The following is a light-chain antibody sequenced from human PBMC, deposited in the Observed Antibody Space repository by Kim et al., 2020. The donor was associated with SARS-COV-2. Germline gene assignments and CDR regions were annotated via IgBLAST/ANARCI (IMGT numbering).Light chain of an antibody. CDR3: GSYVGNNNFV. J-gene: IGLJ1*01. V-gene: IGLV2-8*01. CDR1: SSDVGGFNY. CDR2: EVT. Sequence: GQSRTISCTGTSSDVGGFNYVSWYQHHPGKAPKLMIYEVTKRPSGVPDRFSGSKSGNTASLTVSGLQAEDEADYYCGSYVGNNNFVFGTGTKVTVL.